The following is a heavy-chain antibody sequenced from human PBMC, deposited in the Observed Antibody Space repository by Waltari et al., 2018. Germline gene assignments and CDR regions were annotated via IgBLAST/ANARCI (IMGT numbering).Heavy chain of an antibody. CDR3: AKDLAGYSSGWYNGMDV. J-gene: IGHJ6*02. D-gene: IGHD6-19*01. Sequence: QVPLVESGGGVVQPWRSLRLPCAASGFTFSRYGMRWVSQAPGRGLGWVAVISYDGSNKYYADSVKGRFTISRDNSKNTLYLQMNSLRAEDTAVYYCAKDLAGYSSGWYNGMDVWGQGTTVTVSS. CDR1: GFTFSRYG. CDR2: ISYDGSNK. V-gene: IGHV3-30*18.